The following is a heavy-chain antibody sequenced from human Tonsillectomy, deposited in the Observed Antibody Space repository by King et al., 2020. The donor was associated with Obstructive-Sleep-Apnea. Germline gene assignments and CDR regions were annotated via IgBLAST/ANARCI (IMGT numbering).Heavy chain of an antibody. D-gene: IGHD3-9*01. CDR2: ISWDGCSR. J-gene: IGHJ4*02. CDR1: GFTFDDYA. V-gene: IGHV3-9*01. CDR3: AKDISYDILTGDFDY. Sequence: VQLVESGGGLAQPGRSLRLSCAASGFTFDDYAMHLVLQAPGKGLEWVSGISWDGCSRGYADSVKGRFTISRDNAKSSLYLQMNSLRAEDTALYYCAKDISYDILTGDFDYWGQGTLVTVSS.